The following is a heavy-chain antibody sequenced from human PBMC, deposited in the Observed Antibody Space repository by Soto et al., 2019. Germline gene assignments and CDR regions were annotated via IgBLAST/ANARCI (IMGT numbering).Heavy chain of an antibody. Sequence: SETLSLTCAVYGGSFSGYYWSWIRQPPGKGLEWIGEINHSGSTNYNPSLKSRVTMSVDTSKNQFSLKLSSVTAADTAVYYCATGSDFRSHLVRGVMMYWGQGTLVTVSS. J-gene: IGHJ4*02. V-gene: IGHV4-34*01. CDR2: INHSGST. CDR1: GGSFSGYY. CDR3: ATGSDFRSHLVRGVMMY. D-gene: IGHD3-10*01.